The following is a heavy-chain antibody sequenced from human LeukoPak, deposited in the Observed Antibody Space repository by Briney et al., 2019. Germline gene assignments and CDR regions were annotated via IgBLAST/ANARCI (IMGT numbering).Heavy chain of an antibody. V-gene: IGHV4-34*01. Sequence: SETLSLTCAVYGGSFSGYYWSWIRQPPGKGLEWIGEINHSGSTNYNPSLKSRVTISVDTSKNQFSLKLSSVTAADTAVYYCARAQYYDILTGYYSYNWSDPWGQGTLVTVSS. CDR2: INHSGST. CDR3: ARAQYYDILTGYYSYNWSDP. D-gene: IGHD3-9*01. J-gene: IGHJ5*02. CDR1: GGSFSGYY.